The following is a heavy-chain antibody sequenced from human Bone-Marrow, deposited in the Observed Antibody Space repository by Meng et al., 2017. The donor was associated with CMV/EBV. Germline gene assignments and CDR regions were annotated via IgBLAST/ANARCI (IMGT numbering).Heavy chain of an antibody. V-gene: IGHV3-30-3*01. CDR1: GFTFKNYV. J-gene: IGHJ4*02. CDR2: MSFDGTTK. CDR3: AREVDRWGTSWYDFDS. D-gene: IGHD6-13*01. Sequence: GESLKISCAASGFTFKNYVMHWVRQAAGKGLEWVASMSFDGTTKYYADSVKGRFTISRDRTKSTLFLQRKSLRSDDSAVYYCAREVDRWGTSWYDFDSWGQGTLVTVSS.